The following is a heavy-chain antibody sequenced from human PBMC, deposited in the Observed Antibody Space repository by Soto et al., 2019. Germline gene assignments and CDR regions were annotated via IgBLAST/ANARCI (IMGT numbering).Heavy chain of an antibody. J-gene: IGHJ4*02. CDR2: IIPILGIA. CDR3: ARGVYEHGSGSYYNY. D-gene: IGHD3-10*01. V-gene: IGHV1-69*02. CDR1: GGTFSSYT. Sequence: ASVKVSCKASGGTFSSYTISWVRQAPGQGLEWMGRIIPILGIANYAQKFQGRVTITADKSTSTAYMELSSLRSEDTAVYYCARGVYEHGSGSYYNYWGQGTLVTVSS.